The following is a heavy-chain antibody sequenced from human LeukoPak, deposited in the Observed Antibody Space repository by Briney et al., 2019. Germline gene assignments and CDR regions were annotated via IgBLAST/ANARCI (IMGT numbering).Heavy chain of an antibody. CDR2: ISSSSSYI. CDR3: ARPTYYYDSSGYGY. D-gene: IGHD3-22*01. CDR1: GFTFSSYS. J-gene: IGHJ4*02. V-gene: IGHV3-21*01. Sequence: PGGSLRLSCEGSGFTFSSYSMNWVRQAPGKGLEWVSSISSSSSYIYYADSVKGRFTISRDNAKNSLYLQMNSLRAEDTAVYSCARPTYYYDSSGYGYWGQGTLVTVSS.